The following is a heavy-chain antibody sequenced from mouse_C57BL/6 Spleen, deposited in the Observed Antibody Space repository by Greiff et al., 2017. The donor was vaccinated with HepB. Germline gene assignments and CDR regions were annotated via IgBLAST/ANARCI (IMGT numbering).Heavy chain of an antibody. Sequence: EVQRVESGGGLVKPGGSLKLSCAASGFTFSDYGMHWVRQAPEKGLEWVAYISSGSSTIYYADTVKGRFTISRDNAKNTLFLQMTSLRSEDTAMYYCARHHYYGSSYDAMDYWGQGTSVTVSS. CDR2: ISSGSSTI. CDR3: ARHHYYGSSYDAMDY. CDR1: GFTFSDYG. J-gene: IGHJ4*01. D-gene: IGHD1-1*01. V-gene: IGHV5-17*01.